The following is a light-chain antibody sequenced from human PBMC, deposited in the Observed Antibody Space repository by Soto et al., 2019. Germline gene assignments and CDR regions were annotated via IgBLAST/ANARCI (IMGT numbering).Light chain of an antibody. CDR1: QDISNY. Sequence: DIQMTQSPSSLYASVGDRVTITCQASQDISNYLNWYQQKPGKAPKLLIYDASNLETGVPSRFSGSGSGTDFTFTISRLQPEDIATYYCQQYDNLPTFGQGTRLEIK. J-gene: IGKJ5*01. CDR3: QQYDNLPT. V-gene: IGKV1-33*01. CDR2: DAS.